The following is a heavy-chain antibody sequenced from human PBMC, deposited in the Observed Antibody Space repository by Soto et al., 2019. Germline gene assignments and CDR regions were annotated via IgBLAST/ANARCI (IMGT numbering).Heavy chain of an antibody. V-gene: IGHV4-31*03. CDR2: IYNTGST. CDR3: ARVVRNGWYSLDY. Sequence: QVQLQESGPGLVEPSQTLSLTCTVSGGSISSGDYFWTWIRQHPGKGLEWIGYIYNTGSTDYNPSLKSRVTISKDTSENQFSLNLSSVTAADTAVYYCARVVRNGWYSLDYWGQGTLVTVSS. D-gene: IGHD6-19*01. CDR1: GGSISSGDYF. J-gene: IGHJ4*02.